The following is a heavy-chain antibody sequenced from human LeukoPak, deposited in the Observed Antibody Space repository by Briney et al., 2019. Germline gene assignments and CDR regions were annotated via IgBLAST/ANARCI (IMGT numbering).Heavy chain of an antibody. Sequence: GGSLRLSCAASGFTLSGFSMNWVRQAPGKGLEWVSSISTSSIYIYYADSVKGRFTISRDNSKNTLYLQMNSLRAEDTAVYYCAKTPDSSSWYIAAVQWYSDYWGQGTLVTVSS. J-gene: IGHJ4*02. CDR1: GFTLSGFS. CDR3: AKTPDSSSWYIAAVQWYSDY. D-gene: IGHD6-13*01. V-gene: IGHV3-21*04. CDR2: ISTSSIYI.